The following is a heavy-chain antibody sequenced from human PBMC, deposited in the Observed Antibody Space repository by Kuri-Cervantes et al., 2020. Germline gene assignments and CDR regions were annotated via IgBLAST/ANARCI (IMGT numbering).Heavy chain of an antibody. D-gene: IGHD6-19*01. J-gene: IGHJ4*02. Sequence: ASVKVSCRASGHTFTSYAMNWVRQAPGQGLEWMGWINPNSGGTNYAQKFQGWVTMTRDTSTSTVYMELSSLRSVDTAVYYCARGRRMAVAGTWFDYWGQGTLVTVSS. CDR3: ARGRRMAVAGTWFDY. CDR2: INPNSGGT. V-gene: IGHV1-2*04. CDR1: GHTFTSYA.